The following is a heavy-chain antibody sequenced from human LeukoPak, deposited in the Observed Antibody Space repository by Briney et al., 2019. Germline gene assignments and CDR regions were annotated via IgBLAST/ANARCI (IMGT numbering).Heavy chain of an antibody. CDR1: GGTFSSYA. V-gene: IGHV1-69*13. CDR3: ARRYCSGPTCQASPIDY. D-gene: IGHD2-2*01. CDR2: IIPIFGTA. J-gene: IGHJ4*02. Sequence: GASVKVSRKASGGTFSSYAISWVRQAPGQGLEWMGGIIPIFGTANYAQKFQGRVTITADESTSTAYMEPSSLRSEDTAVHYCARRYCSGPTCQASPIDYWGQGTLVTVSS.